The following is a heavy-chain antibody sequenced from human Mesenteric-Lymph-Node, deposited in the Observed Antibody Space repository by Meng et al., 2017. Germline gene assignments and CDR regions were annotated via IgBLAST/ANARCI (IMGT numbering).Heavy chain of an antibody. CDR1: GFTFSSYG. CDR3: ARDGVATIVSYFDY. D-gene: IGHD5-12*01. V-gene: IGHV3-33*01. J-gene: IGHJ4*02. CDR2: IWYDGSNK. Sequence: GGSLRLSCAASGFTFSSYGMHWVRQAPGKGLEWVAVIWYDGSNKYYADSVKGRFTISRDNSKNTLYLQMNSLRAEDTAVYYCARDGVATIVSYFDYWGQGTLVTVSS.